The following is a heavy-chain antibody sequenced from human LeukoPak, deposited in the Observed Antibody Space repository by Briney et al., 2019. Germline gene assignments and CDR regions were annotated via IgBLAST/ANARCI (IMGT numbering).Heavy chain of an antibody. D-gene: IGHD2-15*01. CDR1: GFTFSSYS. V-gene: IGHV3-21*01. CDR2: ISSSSSYI. Sequence: PGGSLRLSCADSGFTFSSYSMNWVRQAPGKGLEWVSSISSSSSYIYYADSVNGRFTISRDNAKKSLYLQMNSLIAEDTAVYYCARVRVAGQGGFDYWGQGTLVTVSS. CDR3: ARVRVAGQGGFDY. J-gene: IGHJ4*02.